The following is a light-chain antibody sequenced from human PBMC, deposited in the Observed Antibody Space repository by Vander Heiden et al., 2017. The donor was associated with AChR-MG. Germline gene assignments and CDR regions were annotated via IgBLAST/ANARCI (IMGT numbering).Light chain of an antibody. CDR2: DAS. J-gene: IGKJ1*01. CDR1: QSISSW. V-gene: IGKV1-5*01. Sequence: DIQMTQSPSTLSASVGDRVTITCRASQSISSWLAWYQQKPGKAPKLLLYDASSWERGVPSRLSGSGSGKELTLTISSRQPDDFATYYCQQYNSYPWTLGKGTKGQIK. CDR3: QQYNSYPWT.